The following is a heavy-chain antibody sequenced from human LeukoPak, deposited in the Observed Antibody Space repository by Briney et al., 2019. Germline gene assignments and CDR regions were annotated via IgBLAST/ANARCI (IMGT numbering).Heavy chain of an antibody. D-gene: IGHD3-16*01. Sequence: ASVQVSCKASGYTFTDYYIHWVRQAPGRGLESMGWINPNSGGTTYAQKFQGRVTMTRDTSISTAYMELGRLTSDDTAVYYCARGHNSYSSNSFDRWGQGTLVTVSS. V-gene: IGHV1-2*02. CDR1: GYTFTDYY. J-gene: IGHJ5*02. CDR2: INPNSGGT. CDR3: ARGHNSYSSNSFDR.